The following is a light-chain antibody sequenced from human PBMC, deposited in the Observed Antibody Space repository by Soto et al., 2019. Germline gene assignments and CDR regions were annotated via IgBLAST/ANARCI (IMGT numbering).Light chain of an antibody. Sequence: QSALTQPPSASGSPGQSVTISCSGTSSDVGGFNYVSWYQQHPGRAPKVLIYEVNKRPSGVPDRFSGSKSGSTASLTVSGLQAEDEAEYYCSSYAGSNNVVFGGGTKLTVL. V-gene: IGLV2-8*01. CDR1: SSDVGGFNY. CDR3: SSYAGSNNVV. CDR2: EVN. J-gene: IGLJ3*02.